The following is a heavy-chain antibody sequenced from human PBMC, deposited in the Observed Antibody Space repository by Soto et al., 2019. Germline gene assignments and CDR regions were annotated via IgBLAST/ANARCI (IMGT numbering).Heavy chain of an antibody. CDR3: ARKGPMRYNYYGMDV. J-gene: IGHJ6*02. D-gene: IGHD3-22*01. CDR2: ISHSGTT. Sequence: QVHLQESGPGLVKPSETLSLICTVSGGSISGAISTYSWTWIRLPPGGGLEWIGHISHSGTTDYNPSLKSRVTISVDTAKNQFSLHLNSVTAADTAVYYCARKGPMRYNYYGMDVWCQGTTVSVSS. V-gene: IGHV4-61*01. CDR1: GGSISGAISTYS.